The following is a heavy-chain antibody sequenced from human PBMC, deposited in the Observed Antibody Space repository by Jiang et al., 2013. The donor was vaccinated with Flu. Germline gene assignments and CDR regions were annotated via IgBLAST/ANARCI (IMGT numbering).Heavy chain of an antibody. J-gene: IGHJ5*02. Sequence: LLKPSETLSLTCTVSGGSISSYYWSWIRQPPGKGLEWIGYIYYSGSTNYNPSLKSRVTISVDTSKNQFSLKLSSVTAADTAVYYCARQAVLVNWFDPWGQGTLVTVSS. V-gene: IGHV4-59*01. CDR1: GGSISSYY. CDR3: ARQAVLVNWFDP. D-gene: IGHD6-13*01. CDR2: IYYSGST.